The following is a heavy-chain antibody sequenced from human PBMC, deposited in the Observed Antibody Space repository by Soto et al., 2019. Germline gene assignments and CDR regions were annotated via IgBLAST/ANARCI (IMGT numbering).Heavy chain of an antibody. V-gene: IGHV4-34*01. J-gene: IGHJ6*02. D-gene: IGHD6-13*01. CDR2: INHSGST. CDR1: GGSFSGYY. CDR3: AGGRGRQQLVMSYYYGMDV. Sequence: LSLTCAVYGGSFSGYYWSWIRQPPGKGLEWIGEINHSGSTNYNPSLKSRVTISVDTSKNQFSLNLSSVTAADTAVYYCAGGRGRQQLVMSYYYGMDVWGQGTTVTVSS.